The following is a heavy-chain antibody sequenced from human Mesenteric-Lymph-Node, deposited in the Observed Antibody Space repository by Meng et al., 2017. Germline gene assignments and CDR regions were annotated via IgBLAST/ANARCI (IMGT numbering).Heavy chain of an antibody. D-gene: IGHD4-17*01. J-gene: IGHJ4*02. V-gene: IGHV1-18*01. Sequence: ASVKVSCKASGYTFTSYGISWVRQAPGQGLEWMGWISAYNGNTNYAQKFQGRVTITADKSTSTAYMELSSLRSEDTAVYYCAADYGDYSTRLDYWGQGTLVTVSS. CDR1: GYTFTSYG. CDR2: ISAYNGNT. CDR3: AADYGDYSTRLDY.